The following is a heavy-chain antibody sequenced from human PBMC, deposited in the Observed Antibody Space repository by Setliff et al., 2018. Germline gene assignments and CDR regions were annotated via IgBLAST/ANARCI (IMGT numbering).Heavy chain of an antibody. CDR2: INQDGSAQ. V-gene: IGHV3-7*01. CDR1: GFTFSSLW. J-gene: IGHJ4*02. CDR3: ARQYLSGG. Sequence: GGSLRLSCAASGFTFSSLWMAWVRQAPGRGLEWVANINQDGSAQYYVDSVKGRFTISRDNAKNSLYLQMNSLRAEDTAVYYCARQYLSGGWGQGTLVTVSS. D-gene: IGHD3-10*02.